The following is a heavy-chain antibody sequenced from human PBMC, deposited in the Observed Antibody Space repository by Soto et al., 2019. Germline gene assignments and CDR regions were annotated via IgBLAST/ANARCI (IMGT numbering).Heavy chain of an antibody. D-gene: IGHD3-22*01. V-gene: IGHV4-34*01. Sequence: PSETLSLTCAVYGGSFSGYYWSWIRQPPGKGLEWIGEINHSGSTNYNPSLKSRVTISVDTSKNQFSLKLSSVTAADTAVYYCARPKNTYYYDSSGYQWEMSYYYYGMDVWGQGTTVTVFS. J-gene: IGHJ6*02. CDR1: GGSFSGYY. CDR2: INHSGST. CDR3: ARPKNTYYYDSSGYQWEMSYYYYGMDV.